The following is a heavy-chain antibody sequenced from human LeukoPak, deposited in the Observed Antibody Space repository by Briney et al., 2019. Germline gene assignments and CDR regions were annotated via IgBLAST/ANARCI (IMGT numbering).Heavy chain of an antibody. CDR2: INHSGST. D-gene: IGHD4-11*01. J-gene: IGHJ4*02. CDR3: ARQLAYYSNYPYYFDY. Sequence: PSETLSLTCTVSGGSISSSSYYWSWIRQPPGKGLEWIGEINHSGSTNYNPSLKSRVTISVDTSKNQFSLKLSSVTAADTAVYYCARQLAYYSNYPYYFDYWGQGTLVTVSS. CDR1: GGSISSSSYY. V-gene: IGHV4-39*07.